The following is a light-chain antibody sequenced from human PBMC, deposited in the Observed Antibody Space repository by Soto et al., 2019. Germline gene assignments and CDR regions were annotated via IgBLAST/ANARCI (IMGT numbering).Light chain of an antibody. CDR2: DAS. Sequence: DIQMTQSPSSLSASVGDRVTITCRASQGISTYLVWYQQRQGRAPKLLIYDASSLVSGVPSRFSGSGSGTAFTLTISSLQPEDFPTYYCQQSYRTPYTFGQGTKLETK. V-gene: IGKV1-39*01. CDR3: QQSYRTPYT. J-gene: IGKJ2*01. CDR1: QGISTY.